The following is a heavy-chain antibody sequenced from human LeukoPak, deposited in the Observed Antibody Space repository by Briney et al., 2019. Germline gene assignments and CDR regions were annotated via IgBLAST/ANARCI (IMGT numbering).Heavy chain of an antibody. J-gene: IGHJ4*02. CDR3: ARLLNPSTSSQRFDY. Sequence: GESLKISCKGSGYSLTSYWIGWVRQMPGKGLEWMGIIYPGDSDTRYSPSFQGQVTISADKSITTAYLQWSSLKASDTAMYYCARLLNPSTSSQRFDYWGQGTLVTVSS. CDR2: IYPGDSDT. V-gene: IGHV5-51*01. D-gene: IGHD6-6*01. CDR1: GYSLTSYW.